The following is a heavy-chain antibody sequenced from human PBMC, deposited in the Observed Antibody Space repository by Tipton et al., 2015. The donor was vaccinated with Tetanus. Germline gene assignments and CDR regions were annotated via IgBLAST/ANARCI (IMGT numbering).Heavy chain of an antibody. Sequence: QLVQSGPEVKKPGSSVKVSCEASGGTFGSYAVNWVRQAPGQGLEWMGGIIPLFSTIEYSQKFQGRVTISADKSSSPAYMELTSLRGEDAPVYYCAGKWLGGLVAFDIWAQG. CDR3: AGKWLGGLVAFDI. D-gene: IGHD6-19*01. CDR2: IIPLFSTI. J-gene: IGHJ3*02. CDR1: GGTFGSYA. V-gene: IGHV1-69*06.